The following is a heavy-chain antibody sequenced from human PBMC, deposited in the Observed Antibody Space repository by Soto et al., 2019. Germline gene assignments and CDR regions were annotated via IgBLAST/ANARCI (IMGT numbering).Heavy chain of an antibody. Sequence: ASVKVSCKASGYTFTSYDINWVRQATGQGLEWMGWMNPNSGNTGYAQKFQGRVTMTRNTSISTAYMELSSLRSEDTAVYYCARVEGYSSSWYGMNYYYYYMDVWGKGTTVTVSS. D-gene: IGHD6-13*01. CDR1: GYTFTSYD. CDR2: MNPNSGNT. J-gene: IGHJ6*03. CDR3: ARVEGYSSSWYGMNYYYYYMDV. V-gene: IGHV1-8*01.